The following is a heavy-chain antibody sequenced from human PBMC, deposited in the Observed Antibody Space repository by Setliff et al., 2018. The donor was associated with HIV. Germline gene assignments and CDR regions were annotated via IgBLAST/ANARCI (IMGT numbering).Heavy chain of an antibody. CDR3: ARGFDHGDYEESGYVFYYMDV. V-gene: IGHV4-59*01. J-gene: IGHJ6*03. CDR1: GGSIRRFY. Sequence: PSETLSLTCTVSGGSIRRFYWSWIRQPPGKGLEWIGSIYYGGTNYSPSLRSRVTISLDTSKNQFSLRLSSVTAADTALYFCARGFDHGDYEESGYVFYYMDVWGKGTTVTVSS. CDR2: IYYGGT. D-gene: IGHD4-17*01.